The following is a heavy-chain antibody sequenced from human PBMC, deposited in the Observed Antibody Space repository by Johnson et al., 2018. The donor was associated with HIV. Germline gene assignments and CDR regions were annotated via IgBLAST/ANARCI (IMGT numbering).Heavy chain of an antibody. CDR3: AKGGNGYGGAFDI. D-gene: IGHD1-1*01. CDR2: ISWNSGNI. V-gene: IGHV3-9*01. CDR1: GFTFDDYA. J-gene: IGHJ3*02. Sequence: QLVESGGGVVQPGRSLRLSCAASGFTFDDYAMHWVRQAPGKGLEWVSGISWNSGNICYADSVKGRFTISRDNAKNSLNLQMNSLRAEDTALYYCAKGGNGYGGAFDIWGQGTMVTVSS.